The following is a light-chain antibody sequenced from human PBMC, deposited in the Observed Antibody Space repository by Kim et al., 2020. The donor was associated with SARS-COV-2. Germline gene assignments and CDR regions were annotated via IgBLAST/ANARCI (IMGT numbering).Light chain of an antibody. CDR3: QQFDSYPWT. J-gene: IGKJ1*01. Sequence: ASVGDRVTITCRASQGISSYLAWYQQKPGKAPTLLIYAASTLQCGVPSRFSGSGSGTDFTLTISSLQPEDFATYYCQQFDSYPWTFGHGTKVDIK. CDR2: AAS. V-gene: IGKV1-9*01. CDR1: QGISSY.